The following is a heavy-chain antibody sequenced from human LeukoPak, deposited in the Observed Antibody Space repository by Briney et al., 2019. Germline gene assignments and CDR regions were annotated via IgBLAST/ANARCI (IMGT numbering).Heavy chain of an antibody. CDR2: MDGNSGKT. Sequence: GASVTVSCKPSGYTFTSYDINWVRQVTGQGLEWVGGMDGNSGKTAYAQNFLGRVTITRNTSISTAYMELSSLRPEDTAVYYCARLYYYASSGYDALDIWGQGTMVAVSS. CDR3: ARLYYYASSGYDALDI. CDR1: GYTFTSYD. D-gene: IGHD3-22*01. J-gene: IGHJ3*02. V-gene: IGHV1-8*01.